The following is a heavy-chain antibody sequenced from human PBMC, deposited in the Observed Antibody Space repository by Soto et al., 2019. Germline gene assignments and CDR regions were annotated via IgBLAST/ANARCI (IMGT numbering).Heavy chain of an antibody. CDR1: GFTFSDYY. J-gene: IGHJ6*02. CDR3: ARLDGNDYDSSGYYYYSYGMDV. V-gene: IGHV3-11*01. Sequence: QVQLVESGGGLVKPGGSLRLSCAASGFTFSDYYMSWIRQAPGQGLEWVSYISSSGSTIYYADSVKGRFTISRDNAKNSLYLQMNSLRAEDTAVYYCARLDGNDYDSSGYYYYSYGMDVWGQGTTVTVSS. D-gene: IGHD3-22*01. CDR2: ISSSGSTI.